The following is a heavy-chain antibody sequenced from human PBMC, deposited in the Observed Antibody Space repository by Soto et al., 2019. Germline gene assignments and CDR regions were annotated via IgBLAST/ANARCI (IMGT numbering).Heavy chain of an antibody. CDR1: GFTFSNYY. Sequence: QVQLVESGGGLVKPGGSLRLSCAASGFTFSNYYMSWVRQAPGKGLEWVSYISSIGTNRYYAESVEGRFTISRDNAKKSLYLQMNSLRAEDTAVYYCARDREYSPSGLDVWGQGTTVTVSS. CDR2: ISSIGTNR. V-gene: IGHV3-11*01. D-gene: IGHD5-12*01. J-gene: IGHJ6*02. CDR3: ARDREYSPSGLDV.